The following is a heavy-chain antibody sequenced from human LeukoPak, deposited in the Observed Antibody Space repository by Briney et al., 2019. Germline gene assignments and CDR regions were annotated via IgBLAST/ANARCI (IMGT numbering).Heavy chain of an antibody. Sequence: PSETLSLTCAVSGGSISSSNWWSWVRQPPGKGLEWIGEIYHSGSTNYNPSLKSRVTISVDKSKNQFSLKLSSVTAADTAVYYCARAKGAGSGYYRPPYYFDYWGQGTLVTVSS. D-gene: IGHD3-3*01. CDR3: ARAKGAGSGYYRPPYYFDY. CDR1: GGSISSSNW. CDR2: IYHSGST. V-gene: IGHV4-4*02. J-gene: IGHJ4*02.